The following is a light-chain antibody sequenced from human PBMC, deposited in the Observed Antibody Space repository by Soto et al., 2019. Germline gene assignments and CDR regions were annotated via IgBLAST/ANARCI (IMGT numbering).Light chain of an antibody. CDR2: EVF. CDR1: GSDVGAYSY. CDR3: LSYTGSDTLGV. Sequence: QSVLTQPASVSGSPGQSITISCTGTGSDVGAYSYVSWYRHHPGKAPKLIIYEVFNRPSGVSDRFSGSKSGNTASLTISGLQAEDEADYYCLSYTGSDTLGVFGTGTKVTVL. V-gene: IGLV2-14*01. J-gene: IGLJ1*01.